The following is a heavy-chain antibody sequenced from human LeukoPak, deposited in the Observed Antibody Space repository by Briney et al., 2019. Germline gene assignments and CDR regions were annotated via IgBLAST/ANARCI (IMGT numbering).Heavy chain of an antibody. J-gene: IGHJ5*02. CDR1: GGSFSGYY. Sequence: SETLSLTCAVYGGSFSGYYWSWIRQPPGKGLEWIGEINHSGSTNYNPSLKSRVTISVDTSKNQFSLKLSSVTAADTAVYYCATKIGYCSSTSCYSWFDPWGQGTLVTVSS. CDR2: INHSGST. V-gene: IGHV4-34*01. D-gene: IGHD2-2*02. CDR3: ATKIGYCSSTSCYSWFDP.